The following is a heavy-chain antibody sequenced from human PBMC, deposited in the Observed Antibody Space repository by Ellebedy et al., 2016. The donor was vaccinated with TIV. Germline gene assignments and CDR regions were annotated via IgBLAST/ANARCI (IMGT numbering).Heavy chain of an antibody. J-gene: IGHJ4*02. Sequence: GESLKISCAASGFSFTNAWMSWVRQAPGKGLEWVGRIKSKTDGGTTDYAAPVKGRFTISRHESQDMLYLQMNSLKTEDTAVYYCARRALMVTFGGLLDYWGQGTLVTVSS. CDR1: GFSFTNAW. CDR2: IKSKTDGGTT. D-gene: IGHD3-16*01. V-gene: IGHV3-15*01. CDR3: ARRALMVTFGGLLDY.